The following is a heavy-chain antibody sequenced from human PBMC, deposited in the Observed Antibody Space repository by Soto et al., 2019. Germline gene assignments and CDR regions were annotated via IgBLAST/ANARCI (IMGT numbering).Heavy chain of an antibody. V-gene: IGHV4-59*01. D-gene: IGHD2-2*01. Sequence: SETLSLTCTVSGGSISSYYWSWIRQPPGKGLEWIGYIYYSGSTNYNPSLKSRVTISVDTSKNQFSLKLSSVTAADTAVYYCAREGGFSDCSSTSCYLGWFAPWGQGTLVTVSS. CDR2: IYYSGST. CDR1: GGSISSYY. CDR3: AREGGFSDCSSTSCYLGWFAP. J-gene: IGHJ5*02.